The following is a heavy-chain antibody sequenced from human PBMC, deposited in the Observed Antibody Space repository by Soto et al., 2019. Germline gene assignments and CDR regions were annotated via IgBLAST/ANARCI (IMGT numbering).Heavy chain of an antibody. D-gene: IGHD4-17*01. CDR1: GFTFSSYA. Sequence: EVQLLESGGGLVQPGGSLRLSCAASGFTFSSYAMSWVRQAPGKGLEWVSAISGSGGSTYYADSVKGRFTITRDNSKNTRYLQMNSLRAEDTAVYYCAKGGTVTKTAYYYWGHGTLVTVSS. V-gene: IGHV3-23*01. CDR2: ISGSGGST. CDR3: AKGGTVTKTAYYY. J-gene: IGHJ4*01.